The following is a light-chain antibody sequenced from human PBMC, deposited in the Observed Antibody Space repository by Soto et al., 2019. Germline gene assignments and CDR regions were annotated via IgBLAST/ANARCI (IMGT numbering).Light chain of an antibody. CDR2: LGS. V-gene: IGKV2-28*01. J-gene: IGKJ1*01. CDR3: MQPLQSWT. CDR1: HRLLHSNGYNY. Sequence: SCRSSHRLLHSNGYNYLDWYLQKPGQSPQLLIYLGSNRASGVPDRFSGSGSGTDFTLKISRVEAEDVGVYYCMQPLQSWTFGQGTKVDIK.